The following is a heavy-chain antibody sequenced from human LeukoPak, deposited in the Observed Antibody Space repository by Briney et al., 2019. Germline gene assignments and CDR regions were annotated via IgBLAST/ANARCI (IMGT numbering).Heavy chain of an antibody. Sequence: PGGSLRLSCAASGFTFSSYVMIWVRQAPGKVLEWVSAISDSGGSTYYADSVKGRFTISRDNSKNTLYLQMNSLRAEDTAVYYCARVTTSGSYKFDNWGQGTLVTVSS. CDR1: GFTFSSYV. CDR3: ARVTTSGSYKFDN. J-gene: IGHJ4*02. CDR2: ISDSGGST. D-gene: IGHD3-10*01. V-gene: IGHV3-23*01.